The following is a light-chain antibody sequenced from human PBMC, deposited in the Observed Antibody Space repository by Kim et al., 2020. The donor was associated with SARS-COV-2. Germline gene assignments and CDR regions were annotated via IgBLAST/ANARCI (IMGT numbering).Light chain of an antibody. J-gene: IGLJ3*02. V-gene: IGLV2-14*04. Sequence: PGKSITISCTGTSSDFGGYNFVPWYQQHPGKAPELMIYDVSKRPSGVSNRFSGSKSGNTASLTISGLQAEDEADYYCCSYTISAWVFGGGNKLTVL. CDR3: CSYTISAWV. CDR2: DVS. CDR1: SSDFGGYNF.